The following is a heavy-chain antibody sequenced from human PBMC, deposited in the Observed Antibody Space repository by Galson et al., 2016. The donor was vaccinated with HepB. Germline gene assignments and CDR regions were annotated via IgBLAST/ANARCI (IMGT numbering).Heavy chain of an antibody. D-gene: IGHD3-22*01. CDR2: ISGSGGST. J-gene: IGHJ1*01. V-gene: IGHV3-23*01. CDR1: GFSFSRYA. Sequence: SLRLSCAASGFSFSRYAMSWVRQAPGKGLEWVSTISGSGGSTYYADSVKGRFTISRDNSKNTLYLRMNSLRAEDTAVYYCAKDPQGGYYYGPLYFQHWGQGTLVTVSS. CDR3: AKDPQGGYYYGPLYFQH.